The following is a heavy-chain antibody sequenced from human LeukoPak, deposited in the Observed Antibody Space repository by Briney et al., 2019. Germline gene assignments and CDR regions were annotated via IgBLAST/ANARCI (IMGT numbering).Heavy chain of an antibody. CDR1: GGSISSYY. V-gene: IGHV4-59*01. J-gene: IGHJ4*02. CDR2: IHHSGIT. Sequence: SETLSLTCTVSGGSISSYYWGWIRQPPGKGLEWIGDIHHSGITDYNPSLRGRVTISVDKSKNQFFLKLNSVTAADTALYYCARGNANWGQGTLVTVSS. CDR3: ARGNAN.